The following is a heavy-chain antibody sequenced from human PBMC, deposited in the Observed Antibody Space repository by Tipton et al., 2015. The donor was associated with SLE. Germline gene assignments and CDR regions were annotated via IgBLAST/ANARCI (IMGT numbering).Heavy chain of an antibody. V-gene: IGHV4-61*02. D-gene: IGHD5-12*01. CDR3: ARRHYSGPFDS. CDR1: GGSISSGTYY. J-gene: IGHJ4*02. CDR2: VFISGST. Sequence: TLSLTCTVSGGSISSGTYYWNWIRQPAGKGLEWIGRVFISGSTYYNPSLKSRVSISVDRSKNQFSLKLNSVTAADTAVYYCARRHYSGPFDSWGQGTLVTVSS.